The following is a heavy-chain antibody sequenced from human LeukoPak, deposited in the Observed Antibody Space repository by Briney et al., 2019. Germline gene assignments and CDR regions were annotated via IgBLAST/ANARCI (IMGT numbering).Heavy chain of an antibody. CDR3: ARDGGGITMIVVPDY. V-gene: IGHV3-21*01. CDR1: GFTFSSYS. CDR2: ISSSSSYI. D-gene: IGHD3-22*01. J-gene: IGHJ4*02. Sequence: GGSLRLSCAASGFTFSSYSMNWVRQAPGKGLEWVPSISSSSSYIYYADSVKGRFTISRDNAKNSLYLQINSLRAEDTAVYYGARDGGGITMIVVPDYWGQGTLVTVSS.